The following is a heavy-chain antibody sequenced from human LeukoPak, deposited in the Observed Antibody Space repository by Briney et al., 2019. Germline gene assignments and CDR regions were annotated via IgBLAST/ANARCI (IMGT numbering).Heavy chain of an antibody. D-gene: IGHD4-11*01. CDR3: ARSYSNHLFGMDV. V-gene: IGHV3-66*01. CDR1: GFTVSSYY. J-gene: IGHJ6*02. CDR2: LYSGGNS. Sequence: GGSLRLSCAASGFTVSSYYMTWVRQAPGKGLEWVSVLYSGGNSYYADSVKGRVAISRDNSKNTVFLQMNSVRAEDTAVYYCARSYSNHLFGMDVWGQGTTVTVSS.